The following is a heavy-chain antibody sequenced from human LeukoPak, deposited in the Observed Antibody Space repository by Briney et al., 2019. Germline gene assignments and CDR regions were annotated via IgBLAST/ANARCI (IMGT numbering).Heavy chain of an antibody. V-gene: IGHV3-23*01. CDR2: IGGGGGST. CDR1: RFTFNNYA. CDR3: AREGYGALDY. Sequence: GGSLRLSCAASRFTFNNYAMSWVRQAPGKGLEWVSAIGGGGGSTYYADSVKGRFTISRDNSRNTLYLQMNSLRAEDTAIYHCAREGYGALDYWGQGTLVAVSS. J-gene: IGHJ4*02. D-gene: IGHD5-12*01.